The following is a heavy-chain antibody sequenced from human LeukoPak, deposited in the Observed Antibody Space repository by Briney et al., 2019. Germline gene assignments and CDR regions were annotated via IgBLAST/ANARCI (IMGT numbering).Heavy chain of an antibody. CDR2: IYYSGST. CDR1: GGSISSYY. Sequence: SETLSLTCTVSGGSISSYYWSWIRQPPGEGLEWIGYIYYSGSTNYNPSLKSRVTISVDTSENQFSLKLSSVTAADTAVYYCASLYGDYVGLAYWGQGTLVTVSS. V-gene: IGHV4-59*01. CDR3: ASLYGDYVGLAY. J-gene: IGHJ4*02. D-gene: IGHD4-17*01.